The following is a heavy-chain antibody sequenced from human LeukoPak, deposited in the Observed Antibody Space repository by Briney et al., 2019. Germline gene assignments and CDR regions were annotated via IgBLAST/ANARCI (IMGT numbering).Heavy chain of an antibody. CDR3: AKVSWNDLDY. CDR2: ISDSGGST. CDR1: GFTFSSYA. J-gene: IGHJ4*02. D-gene: IGHD1-1*01. Sequence: GGSLRLSCAASGFTFSSYAVSWVRQAPGKGLAWVSAISDSGGSTQYADSVKGRFTISRDNSKNTLYLQMNSLRVEDTAVYYCAKVSWNDLDYWGQGTLVTVSS. V-gene: IGHV3-23*01.